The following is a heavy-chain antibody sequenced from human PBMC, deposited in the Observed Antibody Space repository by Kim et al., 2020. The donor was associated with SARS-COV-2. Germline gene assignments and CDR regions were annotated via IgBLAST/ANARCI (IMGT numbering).Heavy chain of an antibody. Sequence: GGSLRLSCAASGFTFSSHWMHWVRQAPGKGLVWVSRINSDGTTTSYGDSVKGRFTISRDNAKNTLYLQMNSLTAEDTAVYYCARRQFTSGWYYFDYWGQGTLAT. J-gene: IGHJ4*02. V-gene: IGHV3-74*01. CDR3: ARRQFTSGWYYFDY. CDR2: INSDGTTT. D-gene: IGHD6-19*01. CDR1: GFTFSSHW.